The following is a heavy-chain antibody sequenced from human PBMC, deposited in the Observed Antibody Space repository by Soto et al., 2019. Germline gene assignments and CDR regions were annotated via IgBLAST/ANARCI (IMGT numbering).Heavy chain of an antibody. CDR2: IDGSGGIT. Sequence: GGSLRLSCADSGFAFGTNDMSWVRQAPGDGLEWVSSIDGSGGITYYADSVKGRFTISRDNCRNTVYLQMNSLRGDDTDLYYCVKNSGWFNTWGQGALVTVSS. CDR3: VKNSGWFNT. V-gene: IGHV3-23*01. J-gene: IGHJ5*02. CDR1: GFAFGTND. D-gene: IGHD3-10*01.